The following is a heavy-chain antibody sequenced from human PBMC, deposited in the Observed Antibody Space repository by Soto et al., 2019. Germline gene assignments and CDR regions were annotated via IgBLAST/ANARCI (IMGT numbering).Heavy chain of an antibody. CDR1: GFTLSSYG. V-gene: IGHV3-33*01. J-gene: IGHJ6*02. D-gene: IGHD1-26*01. Sequence: QVQLVESGGGVVQPGRSLRLSCAASGFTLSSYGMHWVRQAPGKGLEWVAVIWYDGSNKYYADSVKGRFTISRDNSKNAVYLQMNSLRAEDTAVYYCARDWGGGSYYYYYGMDVWGQGTTVTVSS. CDR3: ARDWGGGSYYYYYGMDV. CDR2: IWYDGSNK.